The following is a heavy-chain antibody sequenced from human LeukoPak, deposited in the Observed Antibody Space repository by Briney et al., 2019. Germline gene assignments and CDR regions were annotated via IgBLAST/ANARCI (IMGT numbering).Heavy chain of an antibody. V-gene: IGHV3-21*01. CDR2: ISSSSSYI. Sequence: GGSLRLSCAASGFTFSSYSMNWVRQAPGKGLEWVSSISSSSSYIYYADSVKGRFTISRDNAKNSLYLQMNSLRAEDTAVYCCARDRYYDILTGYYRALDAFDIWGQGTMVTVSS. J-gene: IGHJ3*02. CDR3: ARDRYYDILTGYYRALDAFDI. D-gene: IGHD3-9*01. CDR1: GFTFSSYS.